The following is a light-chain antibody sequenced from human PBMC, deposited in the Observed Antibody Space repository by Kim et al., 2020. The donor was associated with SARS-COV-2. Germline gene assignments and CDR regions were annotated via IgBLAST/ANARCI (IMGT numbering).Light chain of an antibody. CDR3: GTWDSSLTTVV. V-gene: IGLV1-51*01. J-gene: IGLJ2*01. CDR1: RSNIGNNY. Sequence: GQKVTISCSGSRSNIGNNYVSWYQQLPGTAPKLLIYGNNERPSGIPDRFSGSKSGTSATLGITGLQTGDEADYYCGTWDSSLTTVVFGGGTKLTVL. CDR2: GNN.